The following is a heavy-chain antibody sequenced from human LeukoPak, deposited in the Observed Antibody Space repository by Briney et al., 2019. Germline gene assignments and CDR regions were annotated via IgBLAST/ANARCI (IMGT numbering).Heavy chain of an antibody. CDR3: AKENEHITYFDY. V-gene: IGHV3-9*01. J-gene: IGHJ4*02. Sequence: GRSLRPSCAASGFTFDDYAMHWVRQAPGKGLEWVSGISWNSGSIGYADSVKGRFTISRDNAKNSLYLQMNSLRAEDTALYYCAKENEHITYFDYWGQGTLVTVSS. CDR2: ISWNSGSI. D-gene: IGHD2-21*01. CDR1: GFTFDDYA.